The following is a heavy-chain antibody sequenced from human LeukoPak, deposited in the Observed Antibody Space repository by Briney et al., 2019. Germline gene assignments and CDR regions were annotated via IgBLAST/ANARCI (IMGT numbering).Heavy chain of an antibody. D-gene: IGHD3-22*01. CDR1: GITLSNYG. Sequence: PGGSLRLSCAVSGITLSNYGMSWVRQAPGKGLEWVAGISDRGSRTNYADSVKGRFTISTDHPKNTLYLQMNSVRAEDTAVYFCAKRGVVIRVILVGFHKEAYYFDSWGQGALVTVSS. J-gene: IGHJ4*02. V-gene: IGHV3-23*01. CDR2: ISDRGSRT. CDR3: AKRGVVIRVILVGFHKEAYYFDS.